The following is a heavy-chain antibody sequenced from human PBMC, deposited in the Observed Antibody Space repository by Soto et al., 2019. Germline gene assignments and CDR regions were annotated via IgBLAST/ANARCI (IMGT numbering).Heavy chain of an antibody. J-gene: IGHJ3*01. CDR2: IRGSGGST. D-gene: IGHD3-10*01. CDR1: GFMFGSYA. V-gene: IGHV3-23*01. CDR3: AKDRLGGGFYGSGSSYAYDL. Sequence: GGSLRLSCAASGFMFGSYAMNWVRQAPGKGLEWVSGIRGSGGSTDYADSVKGRFTISRDNSKNTLYLQMNSLRAEDTAVYYCAKDRLGGGFYGSGSSYAYDLWGQGTMVTVSS.